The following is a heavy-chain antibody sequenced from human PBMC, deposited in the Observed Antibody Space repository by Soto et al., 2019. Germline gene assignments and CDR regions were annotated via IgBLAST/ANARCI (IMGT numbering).Heavy chain of an antibody. J-gene: IGHJ3*02. CDR3: ARERPRDGYNSEHSDLDI. Sequence: QLQLQESGPGLVKPSETLSLTCTVSGGSISSDYWSWIRQSPGKGLEWIGHIYYRGNTNYNPSLKSRVTMSVDMSKTHLSLRLTSVTAADTAVYYCARERPRDGYNSEHSDLDIWGQGTMVTVSS. CDR1: GGSISSDY. D-gene: IGHD5-12*01. V-gene: IGHV4-59*01. CDR2: IYYRGNT.